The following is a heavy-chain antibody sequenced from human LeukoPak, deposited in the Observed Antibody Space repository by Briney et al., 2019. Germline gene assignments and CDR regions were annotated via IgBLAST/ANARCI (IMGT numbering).Heavy chain of an antibody. CDR3: ATWGLHFDI. Sequence: ASVKVSCKASGYTFTGYYMHWVRQAPGQGLEWMGWINPNSGGTNYAQKFQGRVTMTRDTSISTAYMVLSSLTSDDTAVYFCATWGLHFDIWGQGTMVTVAS. D-gene: IGHD3-16*01. V-gene: IGHV1-2*02. CDR2: INPNSGGT. CDR1: GYTFTGYY. J-gene: IGHJ3*02.